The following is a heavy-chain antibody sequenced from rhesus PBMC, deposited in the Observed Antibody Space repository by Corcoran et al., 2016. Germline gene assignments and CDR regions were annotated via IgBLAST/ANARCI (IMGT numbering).Heavy chain of an antibody. V-gene: IGHV3S43*01. CDR1: GFTSGNSD. CDR2: ISSGGSI. J-gene: IGHJ6*01. Sequence: EVQLVESGGGLVQPGGSLRLSCAAPGFTSGNSDLIWIRQAPGKGLEWVSSISSGGSIYYSDSVKGRFTISREDAKNTLYLQMSSLRVEDTAVYYCANTLEYCTGSGCYGLDSWGQGVVVTVSS. CDR3: ANTLEYCTGSGCYGLDS. D-gene: IGHD2-21*01.